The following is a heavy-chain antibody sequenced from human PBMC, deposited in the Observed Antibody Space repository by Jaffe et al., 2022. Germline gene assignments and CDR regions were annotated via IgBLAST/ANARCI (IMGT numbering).Heavy chain of an antibody. CDR1: GGSFSGYY. J-gene: IGHJ3*02. CDR3: ARAPPRGFDWLLTPNDAFDI. CDR2: INHSGST. V-gene: IGHV4-34*01. D-gene: IGHD3-9*01. Sequence: QVQLQQWGAGLLKPSETLSLTCAVYGGSFSGYYWSWIRQPPGKGLEWIGEINHSGSTNYNPSLKSRVTISVDTSKNQFSLKLSSVTAADTAVYYCARAPPRGFDWLLTPNDAFDIWGQGTMVTVSS.